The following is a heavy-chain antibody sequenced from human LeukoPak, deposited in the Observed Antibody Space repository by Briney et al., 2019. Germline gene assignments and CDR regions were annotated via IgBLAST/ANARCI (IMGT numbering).Heavy chain of an antibody. V-gene: IGHV1-8*01. CDR3: ARGLAYSSGWERN. J-gene: IGHJ4*02. CDR1: GYTFTSYD. D-gene: IGHD6-19*01. Sequence: ASVTVSCKASGYTFTSYDINWVRQAPGQGPEWMGWMNPNSGNTGYAQKFQGRVTMTRNTSISTAYMELSSLRSEDTAVYYCARGLAYSSGWERNWGQGTLVTVPS. CDR2: MNPNSGNT.